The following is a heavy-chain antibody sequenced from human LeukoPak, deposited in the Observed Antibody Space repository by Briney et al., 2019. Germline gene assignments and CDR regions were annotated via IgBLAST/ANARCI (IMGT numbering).Heavy chain of an antibody. CDR2: ISCSSYI. V-gene: IGHV3-21*01. J-gene: IGHJ4*02. D-gene: IGHD3-3*01. CDR1: GFTFSSYS. CDR3: ARDRETYYDFWSGYYPFEY. Sequence: AGGSLRLSCAASGFTFSSYSMNWVRQAPGKGLEWISSISCSSYIYYADSVKGRFTISRDNAKNSLYLQMNSLRAEDTAVYYCARDRETYYDFWSGYYPFEYWGQGTLVTVSS.